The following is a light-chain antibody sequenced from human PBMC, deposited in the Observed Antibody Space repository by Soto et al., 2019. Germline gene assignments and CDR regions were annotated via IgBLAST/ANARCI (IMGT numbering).Light chain of an antibody. CDR2: EVS. CDR1: SSDIGTYKY. Sequence: QSALTQPASVSGSPGQSITISCTGTSSDIGTYKYVSWYQQHPGKAPKLMIFEVSSRPSGVSNRFSGSKSGNTASLTISGLQAEDEADYYCSSYASISTLVVFGGGTKLTVL. J-gene: IGLJ2*01. V-gene: IGLV2-14*01. CDR3: SSYASISTLVV.